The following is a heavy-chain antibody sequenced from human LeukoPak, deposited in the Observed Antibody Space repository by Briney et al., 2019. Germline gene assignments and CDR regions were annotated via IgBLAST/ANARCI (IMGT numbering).Heavy chain of an antibody. D-gene: IGHD2-15*01. Sequence: GGSLRLSCAASGFTFSTYAMHWVRQAPGKGLEWVAFLSYDGSNKYYADSVKGRFTIPRDTSKNTLYLQMNSLGPEDTAVYYCARSTVVIAAVLFDYWGQGTLVTVSS. CDR1: GFTFSTYA. V-gene: IGHV3-30-3*01. J-gene: IGHJ4*02. CDR2: LSYDGSNK. CDR3: ARSTVVIAAVLFDY.